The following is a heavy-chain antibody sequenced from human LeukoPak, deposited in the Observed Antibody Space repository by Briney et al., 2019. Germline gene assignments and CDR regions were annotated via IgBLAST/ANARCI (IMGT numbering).Heavy chain of an antibody. Sequence: GGSLRLSCAASGFTFSDYAITLVRQAPGKGLEWVSHISGNGGSTSYADSVRGRFTFSRDNSKNMLYLQMNSLRVDDTAVYYCAKVRTFTPIAVVPEYFDYWGQGTLVAVSS. CDR1: GFTFSDYA. CDR2: ISGNGGST. J-gene: IGHJ4*02. D-gene: IGHD3-22*01. V-gene: IGHV3-23*01. CDR3: AKVRTFTPIAVVPEYFDY.